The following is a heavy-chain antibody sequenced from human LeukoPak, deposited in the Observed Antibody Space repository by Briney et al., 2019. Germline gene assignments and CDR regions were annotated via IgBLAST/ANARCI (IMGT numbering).Heavy chain of an antibody. CDR3: ARELHDSGAFDI. Sequence: SETLSLTCNVSGYSISSGYYWGWIRQPPGKGLEWIGSIYQSGNTYYNPSLKSRVTISVDTSKNQFSLRLSSVTAADTAVYYCARELHDSGAFDIWGQGTMVTVSS. CDR1: GYSISSGYY. J-gene: IGHJ3*02. CDR2: IYQSGNT. D-gene: IGHD4-17*01. V-gene: IGHV4-38-2*02.